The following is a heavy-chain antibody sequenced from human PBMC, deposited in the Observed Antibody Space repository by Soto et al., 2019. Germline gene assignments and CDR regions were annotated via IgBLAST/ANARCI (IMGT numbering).Heavy chain of an antibody. J-gene: IGHJ4*02. CDR1: GFTVSNKY. CDR3: AKDRSPYDFWSGYGVSY. Sequence: PGGSLRLSCAASGFTVSNKYMSWVRQAPGKGLEWVSAISGSGGSTYYADSVKGRFTISRDNSKNTLYLQMNSLRAEDTAVYYCAKDRSPYDFWSGYGVSYWGQGTLVTVSS. V-gene: IGHV3-23*01. CDR2: ISGSGGST. D-gene: IGHD3-3*01.